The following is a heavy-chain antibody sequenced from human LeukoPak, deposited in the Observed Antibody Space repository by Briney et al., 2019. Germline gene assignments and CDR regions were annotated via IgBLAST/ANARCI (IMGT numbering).Heavy chain of an antibody. CDR2: INHSGDT. J-gene: IGHJ4*02. V-gene: IGHV4-34*01. CDR1: GGSFSGYY. D-gene: IGHD5-18*01. CDR3: ASVVSRGYSYRDY. Sequence: SETLSLTCAVYGGSFSGYYWSWIRQPPGKGLEWIGEINHSGDTNYNPSLKSRVTISVDTSKNQFSLKLSSVTAADTAVYYCASVVSRGYSYRDYWGQGTLVTVSS.